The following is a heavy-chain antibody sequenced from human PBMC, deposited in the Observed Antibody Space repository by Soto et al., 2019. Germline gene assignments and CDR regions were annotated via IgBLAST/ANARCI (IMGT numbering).Heavy chain of an antibody. CDR3: AFREESRFYYQRIDV. CDR2: ISSSSSTI. V-gene: IGHV3-48*01. J-gene: IGHJ6*02. CDR1: GLTFSSYS. Sequence: ESGGGVVQRGGSLRLSCAASGLTFSSYSMNWVRQAPGKGLEWVSYISSSSSTIYYADSVKGRFTISRDNAKNSLYLQMNSLRAEDTAVYYRAFREESRFYYQRIDVRGQGTTVTVSS.